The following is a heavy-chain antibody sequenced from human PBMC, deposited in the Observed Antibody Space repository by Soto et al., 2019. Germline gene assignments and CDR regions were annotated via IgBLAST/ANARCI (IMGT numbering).Heavy chain of an antibody. CDR3: ARHGFGGLHGLVDV. V-gene: IGHV4-59*08. CDR2: SHHGWGS. Sequence: QVQLQESGPGLVKSSETLSLTCTVSGGSIRDYYWSWIRLPPGKGLEWVGYSHHGWGSDYNPSLSSRVTMSLDTSKNQLSLQLTSVTPAATAVYYCARHGFGGLHGLVDVWGQGTTVIVSS. CDR1: GGSIRDYY. J-gene: IGHJ6*02. D-gene: IGHD3-10*01.